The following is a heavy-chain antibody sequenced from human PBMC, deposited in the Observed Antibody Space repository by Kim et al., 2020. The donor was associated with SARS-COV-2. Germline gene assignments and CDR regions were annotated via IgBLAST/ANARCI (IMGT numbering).Heavy chain of an antibody. V-gene: IGHV3-9*01. CDR1: GFTFDDYA. J-gene: IGHJ4*02. Sequence: GGSLRLSCAASGFTFDDYAMHWVRQAPGKGLEWVSGISWNSGSIGYADSVKGRFTISRDNAKNSLYLQMNSLRAEDTALYYCAKSLAGGATTFDYWGQGTLVTVSS. CDR3: AKSLAGGATTFDY. D-gene: IGHD1-26*01. CDR2: ISWNSGSI.